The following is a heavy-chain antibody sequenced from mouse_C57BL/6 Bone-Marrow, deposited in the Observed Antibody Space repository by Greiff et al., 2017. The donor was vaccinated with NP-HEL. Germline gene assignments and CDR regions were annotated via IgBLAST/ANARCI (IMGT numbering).Heavy chain of an antibody. D-gene: IGHD1-1*01. Sequence: VQLQQSGAELAKPGASVKLSCKASGYTFTSYWMHWVKQRPGQGLEWIGYINPSSGYTKYNQKFKDKATLTADKSSSTAYMQLSSLTYEDSAVYYFARSPITTVVGFDYWGQGTTLTVSS. CDR3: ARSPITTVVGFDY. CDR1: GYTFTSYW. J-gene: IGHJ2*01. V-gene: IGHV1-7*01. CDR2: INPSSGYT.